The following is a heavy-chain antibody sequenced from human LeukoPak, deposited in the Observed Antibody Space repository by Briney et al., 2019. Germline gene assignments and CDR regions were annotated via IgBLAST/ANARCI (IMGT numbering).Heavy chain of an antibody. D-gene: IGHD4-11*01. J-gene: IGHJ4*02. CDR3: ARSTVTIYYLNY. V-gene: IGHV4-39*01. CDR2: VYYSGST. CDR1: GGSISSSSYY. Sequence: PSETLSLTCTVSGGSISSSSYYWGWIRQPPGKGLEWIGSVYYSGSTYYNPSLKSRVNISVDTSKNQFSLKLRSVTAADTAVCYCARSTVTIYYLNYWGQGTLVTVSA.